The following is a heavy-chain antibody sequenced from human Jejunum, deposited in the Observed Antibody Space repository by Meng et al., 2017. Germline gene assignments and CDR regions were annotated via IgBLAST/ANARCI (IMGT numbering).Heavy chain of an antibody. D-gene: IGHD3-22*01. J-gene: IGHJ4*02. V-gene: IGHV3-21*01. Sequence: GGSLRLSCAASGFTFSSHSMNWVRQAPGKGLEWVSSISVGSTYIYYADSVKGRFTISRDNAKNSVYLQMNSLRAEDTAVYYCATGTLLDMIVVVSITGAYYWGQGTLVTVSS. CDR3: ATGTLLDMIVVVSITGAYY. CDR2: ISVGSTYI. CDR1: GFTFSSHS.